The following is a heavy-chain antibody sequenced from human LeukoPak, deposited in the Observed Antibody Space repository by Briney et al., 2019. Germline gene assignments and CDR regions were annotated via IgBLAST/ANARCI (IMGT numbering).Heavy chain of an antibody. CDR1: GGSISSGGYY. CDR2: IYYSGST. J-gene: IGHJ3*02. CDR3: AREYLAVSGAFDI. V-gene: IGHV4-31*03. Sequence: PSQTLSPTCTVSGGSISSGGYYWSWIRQHPGKGLEWIGYIYYSGSTYYNPSLKSRVTISVDTSKNQFSLKLSSVTAADTAVYYCAREYLAVSGAFDIWGQGTMVTVSS. D-gene: IGHD2-8*01.